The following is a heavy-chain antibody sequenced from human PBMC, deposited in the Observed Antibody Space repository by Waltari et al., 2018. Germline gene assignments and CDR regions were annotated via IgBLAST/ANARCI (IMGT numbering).Heavy chain of an antibody. CDR3: ARGAPSDTYYFDF. J-gene: IGHJ4*02. CDR2: IIPVFHTT. Sequence: QVQLVQSGPEVKKPGSSVRVSCKASEGTFSTYGISWVRQAPGQGLEWMAGIIPVFHTTTSATKVQDRVTISADRSTRTASMALRSVRHQDTTVYYCARGAPSDTYYFDFWGQGTLVTVAS. V-gene: IGHV1-69*06. CDR1: EGTFSTYG.